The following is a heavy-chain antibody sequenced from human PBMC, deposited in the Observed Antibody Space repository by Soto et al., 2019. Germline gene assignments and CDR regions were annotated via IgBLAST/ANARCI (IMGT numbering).Heavy chain of an antibody. V-gene: IGHV4-31*03. Sequence: SETLSLTCTVSGGSVSSGAYYWTWIRQRPGKGLEWIGYIYYSGSTYYSPSLKSRLYISLDTSKNQFSLRLSSVTAADTAMYYCARARLRAVYAFDIWGQGTMVT. J-gene: IGHJ3*02. CDR3: ARARLRAVYAFDI. CDR1: GGSVSSGAYY. CDR2: IYYSGST. D-gene: IGHD5-12*01.